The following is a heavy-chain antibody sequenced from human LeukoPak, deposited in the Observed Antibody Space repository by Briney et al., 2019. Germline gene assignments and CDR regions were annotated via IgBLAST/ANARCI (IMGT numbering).Heavy chain of an antibody. D-gene: IGHD6-6*01. CDR3: ASAYSRSSGFYYYMDV. CDR1: GGSISSYY. J-gene: IGHJ6*03. CDR2: IYYSGNT. V-gene: IGHV4-59*01. Sequence: SETLSLTCTVSGGSISSYYWSWIRQPPGKGLEWIGYIYYSGNTNYNPSLKSRVTISVDTSKIQFSLKLTSVTAADTAVYYCASAYSRSSGFYYYMDVWGKGTMVTVSS.